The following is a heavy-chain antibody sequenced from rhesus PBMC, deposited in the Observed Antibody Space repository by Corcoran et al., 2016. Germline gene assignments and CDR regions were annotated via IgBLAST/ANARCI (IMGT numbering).Heavy chain of an antibody. CDR1: GGSISSSY. Sequence: QLQLQESGPGLVKPSETLSVTCAVSGGSISSSYWSWIRQAPGKGLVWIGYIYGSGSSTNYNPSLKRRVTLSVDTSKNQLSLKLSSVTTADTAVYYCARDGGYYGLDSWGQGVVVTVSS. J-gene: IGHJ6*01. CDR3: ARDGGYYGLDS. V-gene: IGHV4-169*02. CDR2: IYGSGSST. D-gene: IGHD3-34*01.